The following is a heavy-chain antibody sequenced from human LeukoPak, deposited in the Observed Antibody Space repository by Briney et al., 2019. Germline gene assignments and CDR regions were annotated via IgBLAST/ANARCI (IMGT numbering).Heavy chain of an antibody. CDR2: INHSGST. V-gene: IGHV4-34*01. Sequence: SETLSLTCAVYGGSFSGYYWGWIRQPPGKGLEGIGEINHSGSTNYNPSLKSRVTISVDTSKNQFPLKVSSVTAADTAVYYCARGEPMDAGYFDYWGQGTLVTVSS. J-gene: IGHJ4*02. CDR3: ARGEPMDAGYFDY. D-gene: IGHD3-10*01. CDR1: GGSFSGYY.